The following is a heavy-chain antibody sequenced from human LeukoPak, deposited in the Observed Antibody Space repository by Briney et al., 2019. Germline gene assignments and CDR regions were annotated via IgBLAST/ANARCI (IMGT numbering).Heavy chain of an antibody. D-gene: IGHD4-23*01. J-gene: IGHJ4*02. V-gene: IGHV4-59*01. Sequence: PSETLSLTRTVSGGSISSYYWSWIRQPPGKGLEWLGYINYSGSTNYNPSLKSRVTISVDTSKNQFSLKLSSVTAADTAVYYCARVGDYGGNSAILDYWGQGTLVTVSS. CDR2: INYSGST. CDR1: GGSISSYY. CDR3: ARVGDYGGNSAILDY.